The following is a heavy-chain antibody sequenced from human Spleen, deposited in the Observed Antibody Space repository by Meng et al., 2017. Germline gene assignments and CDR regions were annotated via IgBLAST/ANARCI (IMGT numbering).Heavy chain of an antibody. D-gene: IGHD6-13*01. CDR1: GGPFSGYF. V-gene: IGHV4-34*01. Sequence: VQLQRWGAGLLEPSGPLSPTCVVSGGPFSGYFWSWIRQPPGKGLEWIGEVNHSGGTNYNPSLKSRVIISVDTSKNQFSLRLRSVTAADTAVYFCARGEVGRSSSWYVYWGQGTLVTVSS. CDR3: ARGEVGRSSSWYVY. J-gene: IGHJ4*02. CDR2: VNHSGGT.